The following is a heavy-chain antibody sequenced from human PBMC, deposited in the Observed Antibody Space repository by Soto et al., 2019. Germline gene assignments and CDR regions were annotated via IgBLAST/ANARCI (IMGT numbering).Heavy chain of an antibody. D-gene: IGHD2-2*01. J-gene: IGHJ4*02. CDR1: GYTFGAYG. Sequence: QVQLVQSGPDVMKPGASVKVSCEASGYTFGAYGISWVRQAPGQGLECMGWISVYNGNTNYAQKFQGRVAMTIDTSTRTAYMELWSLGPDDTAMYYCAREAHSTISFPNRYLDYWGQGTLVTVSS. V-gene: IGHV1-18*04. CDR2: ISVYNGNT. CDR3: AREAHSTISFPNRYLDY.